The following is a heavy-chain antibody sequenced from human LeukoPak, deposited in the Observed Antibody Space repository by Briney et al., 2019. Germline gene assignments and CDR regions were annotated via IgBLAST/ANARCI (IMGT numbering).Heavy chain of an antibody. CDR3: ARINFGETTYYYYYMDV. D-gene: IGHD3-10*01. CDR2: IYPGDSDT. V-gene: IGHV5-51*01. J-gene: IGHJ6*03. Sequence: GESLKISCKGSGYSFTSYWIGWVRQMPGKGLEWMGIIYPGDSDTRYSPSFQGQVTISTGKSISTAYLQWSSLKASDTAMYYCARINFGETTYYYYYMDVWGKGTTVTVS. CDR1: GYSFTSYW.